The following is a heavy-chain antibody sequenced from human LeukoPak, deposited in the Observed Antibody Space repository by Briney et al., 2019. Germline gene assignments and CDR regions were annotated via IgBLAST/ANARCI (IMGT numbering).Heavy chain of an antibody. Sequence: GASVKVSCKTSGYTFADYFIHWVRQAPGQGLEWMGIINPSGGSTSYAQKFQGRVTMTRDTSTSTVYMELSSLRSEDTAVYYCARGHSSGYHAFDIWGQGTMVTVSS. CDR2: INPSGGST. V-gene: IGHV1-46*01. CDR3: ARGHSSGYHAFDI. CDR1: GYTFADYF. D-gene: IGHD3-22*01. J-gene: IGHJ3*02.